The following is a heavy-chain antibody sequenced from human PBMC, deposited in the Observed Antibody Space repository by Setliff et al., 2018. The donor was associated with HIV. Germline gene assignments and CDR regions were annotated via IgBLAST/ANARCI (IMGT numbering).Heavy chain of an antibody. Sequence: ASVKVSCKASGYTFISYGITWVRQAPGQGLEWMGWISVDKGDTNYAQKLQGRVTMTRDTSTNTVYMELSSLTFEDTAVYFCARDLGPNRVIASRPPLPNFDYWGQGTLVTVSS. V-gene: IGHV1-18*01. CDR3: ARDLGPNRVIASRPPLPNFDY. D-gene: IGHD6-6*01. CDR2: ISVDKGDT. J-gene: IGHJ4*02. CDR1: GYTFISYG.